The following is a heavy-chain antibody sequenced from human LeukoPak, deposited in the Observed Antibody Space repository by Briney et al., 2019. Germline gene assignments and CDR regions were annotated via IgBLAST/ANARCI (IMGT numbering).Heavy chain of an antibody. V-gene: IGHV1-18*01. J-gene: IGHJ4*02. Sequence: ASVKVSCKASVYTFTNFLIGWVRQAPGQGLEWMGWISAYNGYTKYAPSLQGRVTMTTDTSTSTAYMQLRSLRSDDTAMYYCARVGGNYEGLIDYWGQGTLVTVSS. CDR2: ISAYNGYT. D-gene: IGHD1-26*01. CDR1: VYTFTNFL. CDR3: ARVGGNYEGLIDY.